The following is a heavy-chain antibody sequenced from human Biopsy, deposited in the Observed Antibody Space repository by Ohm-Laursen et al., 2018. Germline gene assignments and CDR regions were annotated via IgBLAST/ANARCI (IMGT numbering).Heavy chain of an antibody. CDR1: GKTFSDYQ. CDR3: GNEVHGRDY. V-gene: IGHV4-34*08. D-gene: IGHD2-15*01. CDR2: INQAGTT. J-gene: IGHJ4*02. Sequence: SDTLSLTRAVFGKTFSDYQWSWIRQPPGEGLEWIGQINQAGTTNYNPSLKSRVSISADASKYEFSLRLTSVTAADTAVYLCGNEVHGRDYWGLGAQVTVSS.